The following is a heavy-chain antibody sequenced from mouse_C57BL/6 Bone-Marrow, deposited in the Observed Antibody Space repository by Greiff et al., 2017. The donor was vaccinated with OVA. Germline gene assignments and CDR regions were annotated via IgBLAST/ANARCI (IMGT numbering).Heavy chain of an antibody. CDR1: GFTFSSYA. CDR3: ASLWDGRCAY. CDR2: ISDGGSYT. V-gene: IGHV5-4*01. J-gene: IGHJ3*01. D-gene: IGHD4-1*01. Sequence: EVQVVESGGGLVKPGGSLKLSCAASGFTFSSYAMSWVRQTPEKRLEWVATISDGGSYTYYPDNVKGRFTISRDDAKNNLYLQMSHLKSEDTAMYYCASLWDGRCAYWGQGTLVTVSA.